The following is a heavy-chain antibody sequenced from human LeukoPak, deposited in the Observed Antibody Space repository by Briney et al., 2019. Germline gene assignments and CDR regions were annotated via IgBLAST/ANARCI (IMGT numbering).Heavy chain of an antibody. V-gene: IGHV1-46*01. D-gene: IGHD2-2*01. CDR1: GYTFTGYY. Sequence: ASVKVSCKASGYTFTGYYLHWVRQAPGQGLEWMGIINPSGGSTSYAQKFQGRVTMTRDTSTSTVYMELSSLRSEDTAVYYCARETQGYCSSTSCLRGDFQHWGQGTLVTVSS. J-gene: IGHJ1*01. CDR3: ARETQGYCSSTSCLRGDFQH. CDR2: INPSGGST.